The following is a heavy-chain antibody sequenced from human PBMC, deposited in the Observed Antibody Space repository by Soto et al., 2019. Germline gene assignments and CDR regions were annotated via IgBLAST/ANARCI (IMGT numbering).Heavy chain of an antibody. CDR2: IYYSGST. CDR3: ARHPTYYDILTGYYSHYYYYYMDV. Sequence: SETLSLTCTVSGGSISSSSYYWGWIRQPPGKGLEWIGSIYYSGSTYYNPSLKSRVTISVDTSKNQFSLKLSSVTAADTAVYYCARHPTYYDILTGYYSHYYYYYMDVWGKGTTVTSP. D-gene: IGHD3-9*01. CDR1: GGSISSSSYY. J-gene: IGHJ6*03. V-gene: IGHV4-39*01.